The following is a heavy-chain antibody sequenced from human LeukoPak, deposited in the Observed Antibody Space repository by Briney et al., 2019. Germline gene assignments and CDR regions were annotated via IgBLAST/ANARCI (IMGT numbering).Heavy chain of an antibody. Sequence: KPSEALSLTCTVSGASISSSSYYWGWIRQPPGKGLEWIGTIYYSGSTFYNPSLKSRVTISVDTSKNQFSLNLSSVTAADTAVYYCARSYDVLTGRPLDNWGQGTLVIVSS. J-gene: IGHJ4*02. D-gene: IGHD3-9*01. CDR3: ARSYDVLTGRPLDN. V-gene: IGHV4-39*01. CDR1: GASISSSSYY. CDR2: IYYSGST.